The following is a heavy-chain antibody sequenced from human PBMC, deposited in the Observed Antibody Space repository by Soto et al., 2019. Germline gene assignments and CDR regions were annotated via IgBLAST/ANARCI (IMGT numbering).Heavy chain of an antibody. J-gene: IGHJ4*02. CDR1: GFNFRTFT. D-gene: IGHD2-2*01. CDR2: ISYDGINA. CDR3: AKDGVNYASLSPVDY. V-gene: IGHV3-30*09. Sequence: VESGGGVVQPGRSLRLSCASSGFNFRTFTMHWVRQAPGKGLEWVAGISYDGINAYYADSVKGRFAISRDNSKNTVSLQINSLRPADTAAYYCAKDGVNYASLSPVDYWGQGTLVTVSS.